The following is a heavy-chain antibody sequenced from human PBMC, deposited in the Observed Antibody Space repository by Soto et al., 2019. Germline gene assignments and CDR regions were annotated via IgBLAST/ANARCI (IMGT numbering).Heavy chain of an antibody. Sequence: GGSLRLSCEGSGFTFNDYYMTWIRQAPGKGLEWVAYINTLSTAIYYADSVKGRFTISRDNAKNSLYLQMNGLRAEDTATYYCARRLQWQLRPLDSWGRGTRVTV. CDR2: INTLSTAI. J-gene: IGHJ4*02. V-gene: IGHV3-11*01. D-gene: IGHD6-19*01. CDR3: ARRLQWQLRPLDS. CDR1: GFTFNDYY.